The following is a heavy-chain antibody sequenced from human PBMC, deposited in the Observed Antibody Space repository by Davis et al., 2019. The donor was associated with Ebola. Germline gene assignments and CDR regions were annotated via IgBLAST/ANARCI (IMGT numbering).Heavy chain of an antibody. Sequence: SETLSLTCTVSGASINSGDDYWGWIRQRPGKGLEWIGYIYRTGKTFYNPSLESPLTISVDTSKNQFSLNLSSVTAADTAVYYCARVTGDYYFDFWGQGTLVTVSS. CDR2: IYRTGKT. CDR3: ARVTGDYYFDF. J-gene: IGHJ4*02. CDR1: GASINSGDDY. D-gene: IGHD4-17*01. V-gene: IGHV4-31*01.